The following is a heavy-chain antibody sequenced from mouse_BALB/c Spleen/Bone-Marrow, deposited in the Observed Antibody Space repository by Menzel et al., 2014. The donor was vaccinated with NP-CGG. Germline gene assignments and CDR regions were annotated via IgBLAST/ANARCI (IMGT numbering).Heavy chain of an antibody. CDR1: GYAFTNYL. Sequence: QVQLQQSGAELVGPGTSVKVSCKASGYAFTNYLIEWVKQRPGQGLEWIGVINPGSGGTNYNEKFKGKATLTADKSSSTAYMQLSSLTSDDSAVYFCAREVRRNYAMDYWGQGTSVTVSS. CDR2: INPGSGGT. CDR3: AREVRRNYAMDY. D-gene: IGHD2-14*01. J-gene: IGHJ4*01. V-gene: IGHV1-54*03.